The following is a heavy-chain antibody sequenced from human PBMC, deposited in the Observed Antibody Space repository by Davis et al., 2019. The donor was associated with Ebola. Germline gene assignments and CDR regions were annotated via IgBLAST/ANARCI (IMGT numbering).Heavy chain of an antibody. CDR2: INHSGST. V-gene: IGHV4-34*01. CDR1: GGSFSGYY. CDR3: ARGTAYGGNSVWFDP. J-gene: IGHJ5*02. D-gene: IGHD4-23*01. Sequence: SETLSLTCAVYGGSFSGYYWSWIRQPPGKGLEWIGEINHSGSTNYNPSLKSRVTISVDPSKNQFSLKLSSVTAAATAVYYCARGTAYGGNSVWFDPWGQGTLVTVSS.